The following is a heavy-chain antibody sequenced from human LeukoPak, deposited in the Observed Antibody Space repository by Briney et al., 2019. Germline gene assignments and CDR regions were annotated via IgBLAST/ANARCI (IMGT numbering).Heavy chain of an antibody. V-gene: IGHV4-59*01. CDR1: GGSFSTYY. D-gene: IGHD1-26*01. Sequence: SETLSLTCTLSGGSFSTYYWSWIRQPPGKGLELIGYMYDSGSTNYNPSLKSRVTISVDTSKTQFSLKLNSVTAADTAVYYCARGSGRYYFHGMDVWGQGTTVTVSS. J-gene: IGHJ6*02. CDR3: ARGSGRYYFHGMDV. CDR2: MYDSGST.